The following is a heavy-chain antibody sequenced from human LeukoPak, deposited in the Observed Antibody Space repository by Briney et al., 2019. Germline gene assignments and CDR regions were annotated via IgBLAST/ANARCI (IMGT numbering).Heavy chain of an antibody. Sequence: QTGGSLRLSCAASGFTASSKYMSWVRQAPGKGLGWVSDIYSGGSTYYADSVKGRFTISRDNSKNTLYLQMNSLRAEDTAVYYCAATRDGYKWDFDYWGQGTLVTVSS. V-gene: IGHV3-53*01. J-gene: IGHJ4*02. CDR1: GFTASSKY. CDR3: AATRDGYKWDFDY. CDR2: IYSGGST. D-gene: IGHD5-24*01.